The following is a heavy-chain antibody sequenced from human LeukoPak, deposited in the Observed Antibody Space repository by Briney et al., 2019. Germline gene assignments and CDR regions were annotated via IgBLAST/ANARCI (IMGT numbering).Heavy chain of an antibody. D-gene: IGHD3-16*01. Sequence: GGSLRLSCAASGFTFSSHSMNWVRQAPGKGLEWISFVSISSGTIYYADSVNGRFRISRDNAKSSLDLEMNSLRAEDTAVYYCARAMSTFGGVRNYFDSWGQGTLVTVSS. CDR2: VSISSGTI. V-gene: IGHV3-48*04. CDR1: GFTFSSHS. J-gene: IGHJ4*02. CDR3: ARAMSTFGGVRNYFDS.